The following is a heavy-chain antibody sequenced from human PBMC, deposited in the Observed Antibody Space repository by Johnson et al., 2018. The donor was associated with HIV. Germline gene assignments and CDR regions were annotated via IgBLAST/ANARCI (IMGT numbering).Heavy chain of an antibody. CDR3: TTNSPFDI. CDR2: ITRTADGGTT. CDR1: EFTFTNAW. D-gene: IGHD5-24*01. Sequence: VQVVESGGGLVKPGGCLRLSCTSSEFTFTNAWMNWVRQAPGKGLEWVGRITRTADGGTTDYTTPVKGRFTISRDDSKNTVYLQMNSLKTEDTAVYYCTTNSPFDIWGQGTMVTVSS. V-gene: IGHV3-15*01. J-gene: IGHJ3*02.